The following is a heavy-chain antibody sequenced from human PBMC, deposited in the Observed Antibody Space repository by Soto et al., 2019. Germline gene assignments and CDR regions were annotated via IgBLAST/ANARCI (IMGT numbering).Heavy chain of an antibody. J-gene: IGHJ4*02. CDR1: GFTFSSYG. CDR3: AKDLYDYIWGTLYS. V-gene: IGHV3-33*06. D-gene: IGHD3-16*01. Sequence: GGSLRLSCAASGFTFSSYGMHWVRQAPGKGLEWVAVIWYGGSSKYYADSVKGRFTISRDNSKNTLYLQMNSLRAEDTAVYYCAKDLYDYIWGTLYSWGQGTLVTVSS. CDR2: IWYGGSSK.